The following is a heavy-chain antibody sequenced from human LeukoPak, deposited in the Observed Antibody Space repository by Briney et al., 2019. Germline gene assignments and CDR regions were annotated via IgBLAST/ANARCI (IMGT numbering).Heavy chain of an antibody. Sequence: KPSETLSLTCTVSGGSISSYYWSWIRQPPGKGLEWIGYIYHSGSTYYNPSLKSRVTISVDTSKNQFSLKLSSVTAADTAVYYCARERRIDYYYGSGSWFDYWGQGTLVTVSS. V-gene: IGHV4-59*12. CDR1: GGSISSYY. CDR3: ARERRIDYYYGSGSWFDY. CDR2: IYHSGST. D-gene: IGHD3-10*01. J-gene: IGHJ4*02.